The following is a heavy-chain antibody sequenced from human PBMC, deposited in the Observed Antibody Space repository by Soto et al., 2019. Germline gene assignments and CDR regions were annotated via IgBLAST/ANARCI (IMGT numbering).Heavy chain of an antibody. CDR3: ARCVTIFGVVITYYYMDV. CDR2: ISGSGGST. D-gene: IGHD3-3*01. Sequence: GGSLRLSCAASGFTFSNYAMNWVRQAPGKGLDWVSAISGSGGSTYYADSVKGRFTISRDNSKNTLYLQMSSLRAEDTAVYYCARCVTIFGVVITYYYMDVWGKGTTVTVSS. CDR1: GFTFSNYA. J-gene: IGHJ6*03. V-gene: IGHV3-23*01.